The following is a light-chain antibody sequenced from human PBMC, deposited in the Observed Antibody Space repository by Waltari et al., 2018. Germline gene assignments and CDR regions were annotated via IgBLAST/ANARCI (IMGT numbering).Light chain of an antibody. J-gene: IGLJ3*02. V-gene: IGLV2-23*02. CDR3: CSYAGSWIWV. CDR1: NSDVGNYNL. Sequence: QAALTQPASVSGSPGQSITISCTGSNSDVGNYNLVSWYQKHPGKAPKLIIYEVTNRPSGISVRFSGFKTGNTASLTISGLQAEYEADYYCCSYAGSWIWVFGGGTELTVL. CDR2: EVT.